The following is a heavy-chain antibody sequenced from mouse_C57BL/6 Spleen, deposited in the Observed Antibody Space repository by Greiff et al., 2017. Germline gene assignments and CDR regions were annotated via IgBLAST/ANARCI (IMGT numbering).Heavy chain of an antibody. J-gene: IGHJ3*01. D-gene: IGHD2-3*01. V-gene: IGHV3-6*01. CDR2: ISYDGSN. Sequence: EVHLVESGPGLVKPSQSLSLTCSVTGYSITSGYYWNWIRQFPGNKLEWMGYISYDGSNNYNPSLKNRISITRDTSKNQFFLKLNSVTTEDTATYYSARDGYYDWFAYWGQGTLVTVSA. CDR3: ARDGYYDWFAY. CDR1: GYSITSGYY.